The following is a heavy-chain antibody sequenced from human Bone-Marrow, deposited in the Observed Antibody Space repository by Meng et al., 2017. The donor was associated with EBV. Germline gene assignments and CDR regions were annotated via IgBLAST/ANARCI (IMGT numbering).Heavy chain of an antibody. V-gene: IGHV4-39*07. CDR3: ATVKGGNYFPWFDP. Sequence: QLQLQETAPGLVKASGPLSLTCSVSGASISGSSYWWGWIRQSPGEGLEWIASIYYSGITYYNPSLKSRVSISVDTSNNQFSLRLTSVTAADTAVYYCATVKGGNYFPWFDPWGQGTLVTVSS. D-gene: IGHD3-9*01. CDR2: IYYSGIT. J-gene: IGHJ5*02. CDR1: GASISGSSYW.